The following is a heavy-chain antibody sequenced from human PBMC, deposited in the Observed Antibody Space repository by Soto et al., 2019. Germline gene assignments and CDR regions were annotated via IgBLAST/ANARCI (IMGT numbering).Heavy chain of an antibody. J-gene: IGHJ4*02. CDR1: GFTLSSYG. V-gene: IGHV3-33*01. Sequence: GGSLRLSCAASGFTLSSYGMHWVRQAPGKGLEWVAVIWYDGSNKYYADSVKGRFTISRDNSKNTLYLQMNSLRAEDTAVYYCARLHDYGDYLDYWGQGTLVTVS. CDR3: ARLHDYGDYLDY. D-gene: IGHD4-17*01. CDR2: IWYDGSNK.